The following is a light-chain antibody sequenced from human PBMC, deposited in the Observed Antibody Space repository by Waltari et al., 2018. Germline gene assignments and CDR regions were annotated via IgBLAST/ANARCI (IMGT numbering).Light chain of an antibody. V-gene: IGKV1-39*01. CDR2: AAS. CDR1: QRVSSY. Sequence: DIQMTQSPSSLSASVGDRVTITCRASQRVSSYLNWYQQQPGKAPNLLIYAASSLHSGVPSRFSGSESGTDFTLTISSLQPEDFATYYCQQSFNTPRTFGQGTKVEGK. CDR3: QQSFNTPRT. J-gene: IGKJ1*01.